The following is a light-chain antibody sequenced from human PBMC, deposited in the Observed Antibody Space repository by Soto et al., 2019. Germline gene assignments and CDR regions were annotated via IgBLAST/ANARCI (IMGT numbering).Light chain of an antibody. CDR1: QSVSSN. J-gene: IGKJ3*01. Sequence: EIVMTQSPATLSVSPGERATLSCRASQSVSSNLAWYQQKPGQAPRLLIYGASTRATGIPARFSGSGSGPEFPLTISSLQSEDFAFYYCQQYNTWPTTFGPGTKVDIK. CDR3: QQYNTWPTT. CDR2: GAS. V-gene: IGKV3-15*01.